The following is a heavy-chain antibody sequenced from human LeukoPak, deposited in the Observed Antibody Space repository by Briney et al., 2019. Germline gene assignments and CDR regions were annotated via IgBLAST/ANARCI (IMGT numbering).Heavy chain of an antibody. CDR3: TRAYTQLGFDP. Sequence: PGGSLRLSCTASGFTFGDCAMSWFRQAPGKGLEWVGFIRSKAYGGTTEYAASVRGRFTISRDDSKSIAYLQMNSLKTEDTAVYYCTRAYTQLGFDPWGQGTLVTVSS. J-gene: IGHJ5*02. V-gene: IGHV3-49*03. CDR2: IRSKAYGGTT. CDR1: GFTFGDCA. D-gene: IGHD2-2*01.